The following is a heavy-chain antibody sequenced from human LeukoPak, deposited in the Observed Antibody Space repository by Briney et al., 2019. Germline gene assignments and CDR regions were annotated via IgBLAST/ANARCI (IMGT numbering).Heavy chain of an antibody. D-gene: IGHD2-2*01. CDR2: ISAYNGNT. J-gene: IGHJ4*02. V-gene: IGHV1-18*01. Sequence: ASVKVSCKASGYTFTSYGISWVRQAPGQGLEWMGWISAYNGNTNYAQKLQGRVTMTTDTSTSTAYMKLRSLRSDDTAVYYCARPIVVVPAALGFDYWGQGTLVTVSS. CDR1: GYTFTSYG. CDR3: ARPIVVVPAALGFDY.